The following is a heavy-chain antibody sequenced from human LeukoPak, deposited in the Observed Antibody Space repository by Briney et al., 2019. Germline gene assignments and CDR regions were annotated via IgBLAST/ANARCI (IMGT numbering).Heavy chain of an antibody. J-gene: IGHJ6*02. CDR2: ISSSGSTI. CDR3: ARDGSADTAMFYYYYYGMDV. D-gene: IGHD5-18*01. V-gene: IGHV3-48*03. Sequence: PGGSLRLSCAASGFTFSSYEMNWVRQAPGKGLEWVSYISSSGSTIHYADSVKGRFAISRDNAKNSLYLQMNSLRAEDTAVYYCARDGSADTAMFYYYYYGMDVWGQGTTVTVSS. CDR1: GFTFSSYE.